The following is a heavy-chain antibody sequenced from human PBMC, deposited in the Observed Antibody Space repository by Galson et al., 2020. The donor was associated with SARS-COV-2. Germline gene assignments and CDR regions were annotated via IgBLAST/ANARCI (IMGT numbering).Heavy chain of an antibody. CDR1: GGSISSYY. V-gene: IGHV4-59*08. Sequence: SETLSLTCTVSGGSISSYYWSWIRQPPGKGLEWIGYIYYSGSTNYNPSLKSRVTISVDTSKNQFSLKLSSVTAADTAVYYCARRKYQQQLWPSSSFDYYMDVWGKGTTVTVSS. CDR3: ARRKYQQQLWPSSSFDYYMDV. D-gene: IGHD6-13*01. J-gene: IGHJ6*03. CDR2: IYYSGST.